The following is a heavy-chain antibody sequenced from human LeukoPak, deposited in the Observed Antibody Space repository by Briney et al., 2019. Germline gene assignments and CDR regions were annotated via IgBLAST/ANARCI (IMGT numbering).Heavy chain of an antibody. CDR3: ASPSRTARSYYYYYYMDV. V-gene: IGHV1-69*01. CDR1: GGTFSSYA. J-gene: IGHJ6*03. Sequence: SVKVSCKASGGTFSSYAISWVRQAPGQGLEWMGGIIPIFGTANYAQKLQGRVTITADESTSTAYMELSSLRSEDTAVYYCASPSRTARSYYYYYYMDVWGKGTTVTVSS. CDR2: IIPIFGTA. D-gene: IGHD6-13*01.